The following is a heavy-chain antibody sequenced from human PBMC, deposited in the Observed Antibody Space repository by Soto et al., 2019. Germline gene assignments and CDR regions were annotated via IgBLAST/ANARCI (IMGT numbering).Heavy chain of an antibody. V-gene: IGHV3-9*01. Sequence: EVQLVESGGGLVQPGRSLRLSCAASGFTFDDYAMHWVRQAPGKGLEWVSGISWNSGSIGYADSVKGRFTISRDNDKNSLYLQMNSLRAEDTALYYCAKDLYPMTTVTPPDYWGQGTLVTVSS. D-gene: IGHD4-17*01. J-gene: IGHJ4*02. CDR3: AKDLYPMTTVTPPDY. CDR2: ISWNSGSI. CDR1: GFTFDDYA.